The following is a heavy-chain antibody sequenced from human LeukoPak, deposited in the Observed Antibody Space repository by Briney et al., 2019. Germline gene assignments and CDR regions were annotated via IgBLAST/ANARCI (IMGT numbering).Heavy chain of an antibody. CDR1: GFTVSSNN. CDR2: IYSGDST. CDR3: AREDRYTSGSFAY. J-gene: IGHJ4*02. Sequence: GGSLRLSCAASGFTVSSNNVNWVRQAPGKGLEWVSGIYSGDSTYYADSVKGRFTISRDNSKNTLYLQMNSLTAEDTAVYYCAREDRYTSGSFAYWGQGTLVTVSS. V-gene: IGHV3-66*02. D-gene: IGHD6-19*01.